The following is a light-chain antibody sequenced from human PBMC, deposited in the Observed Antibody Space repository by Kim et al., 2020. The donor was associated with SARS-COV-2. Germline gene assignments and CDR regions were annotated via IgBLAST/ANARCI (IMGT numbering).Light chain of an antibody. CDR3: QQYYSYSPYT. V-gene: IGKV1-5*03. J-gene: IGKJ2*01. CDR2: KAS. CDR1: QSISSW. Sequence: DIQMTQSPSTLSASVGDRVTITCRASQSISSWLAWYQQKPGKAPKLLIYKASTLEGGVPTRFSGSGSGTEFTLTINSLQPDDFATYFCQQYYSYSPYTFGQGTKLEI.